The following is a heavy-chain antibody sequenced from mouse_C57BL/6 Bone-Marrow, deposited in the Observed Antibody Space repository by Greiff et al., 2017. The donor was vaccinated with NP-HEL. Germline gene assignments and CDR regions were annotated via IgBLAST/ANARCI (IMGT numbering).Heavy chain of an antibody. CDR3: ARAVTTGGAWFAY. D-gene: IGHD2-2*01. Sequence: QVQLQQSGPELVKPGASVKISCKASGYAFSSSWMNWVKQRPGKGLEWIGRIYPGDGDTNYNGKFKGKATLTADKSSSTAYMQLSSLTSEDSAVYFCARAVTTGGAWFAYWGQGTLVTVSA. CDR1: GYAFSSSW. V-gene: IGHV1-82*01. CDR2: IYPGDGDT. J-gene: IGHJ3*01.